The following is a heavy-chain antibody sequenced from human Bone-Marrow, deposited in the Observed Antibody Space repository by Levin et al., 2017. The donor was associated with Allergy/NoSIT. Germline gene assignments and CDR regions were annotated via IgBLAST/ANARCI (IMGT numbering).Heavy chain of an antibody. CDR2: ISFDGTER. Sequence: GGSLRLSCVASGFTFSNYGLHWVRQAPGKGPEWVAVISFDGTERAQYADSVRGRFTISRDNSKNTLYLQMNSLSPEDTAVYYCAKTPREFDWLRPFDYWGQGTLVTVSS. CDR1: GFTFSNYG. D-gene: IGHD3-9*01. V-gene: IGHV3-30*18. J-gene: IGHJ4*02. CDR3: AKTPREFDWLRPFDY.